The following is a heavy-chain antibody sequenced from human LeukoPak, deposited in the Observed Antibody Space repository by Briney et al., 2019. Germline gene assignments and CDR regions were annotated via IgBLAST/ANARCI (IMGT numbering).Heavy chain of an antibody. J-gene: IGHJ4*02. D-gene: IGHD6-6*01. CDR1: GGSISSHY. Sequence: SETLSLTCTVSGGSISSHYWSWIRQPPGKGLEWIGYIYYSGYSKYNPSLKSRVTISVDTSKNQFSLKLSSVTAADTAVYYCARTIAARPYYFGYWGQGTLVTVSS. V-gene: IGHV4-59*11. CDR3: ARTIAARPYYFGY. CDR2: IYYSGYS.